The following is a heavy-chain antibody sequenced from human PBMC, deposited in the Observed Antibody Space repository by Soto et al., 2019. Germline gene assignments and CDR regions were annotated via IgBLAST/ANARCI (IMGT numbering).Heavy chain of an antibody. V-gene: IGHV3-30*18. Sequence: QVQLVESGGGGVQPGRSLRLSCAASGFTFSSYGIHWVRQAPGKGLEWVAVISYDGRNKYYADSVKGRFAISRDNSRNTLYVKMSSLRAEDTAVYSCVKEASGGCPYYSGLDLWAQGTTVTVSS. CDR3: VKEASGGCPYYSGLDL. CDR1: GFTFSSYG. J-gene: IGHJ6*02. D-gene: IGHD6-19*01. CDR2: ISYDGRNK.